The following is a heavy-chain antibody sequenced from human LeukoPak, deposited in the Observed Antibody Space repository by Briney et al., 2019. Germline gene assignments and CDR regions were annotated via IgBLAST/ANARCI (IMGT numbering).Heavy chain of an antibody. Sequence: SETLSLTCTVSGGSISSYYWSWIRQPPGKGLEWIGYIYYSGSTNYNPSLKSRVTISVDTSKNQFSLKLSSVTAADTAVYYCARPARAGGYSHAFDIWGQGTMVTVSS. V-gene: IGHV4-59*01. CDR1: GGSISSYY. CDR2: IYYSGST. D-gene: IGHD3-22*01. CDR3: ARPARAGGYSHAFDI. J-gene: IGHJ3*02.